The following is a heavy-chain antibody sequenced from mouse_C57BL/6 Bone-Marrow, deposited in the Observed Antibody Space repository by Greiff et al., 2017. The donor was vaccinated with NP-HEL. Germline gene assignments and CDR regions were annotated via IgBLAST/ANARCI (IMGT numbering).Heavy chain of an antibody. V-gene: IGHV5-6*01. Sequence: EVMLVESGGDLVKPGGSLKLSCAASGFTFSSYGMSWVRQTPDKRLEWVATISSGGSYTYYPDSVKGRFTISRDNAKNTPYLQMSSLKSEDTAMYYCARQIRLRRGFDYWGQGTTLTVSS. CDR1: GFTFSSYG. D-gene: IGHD2-4*01. CDR3: ARQIRLRRGFDY. J-gene: IGHJ2*01. CDR2: ISSGGSYT.